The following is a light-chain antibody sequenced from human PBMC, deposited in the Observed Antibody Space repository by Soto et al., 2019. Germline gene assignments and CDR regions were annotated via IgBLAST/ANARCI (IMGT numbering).Light chain of an antibody. CDR2: EVI. V-gene: IGLV2-14*01. J-gene: IGLJ1*01. Sequence: QPASVSGSPGQSITISCTGTSSDVGGYEYVSWYQQYPGKAPKLMIYEVIDRPAGAPRRFSGSKSGNTASLTITGLQAEDEADYYCSSYRTGGSYVFGTGTKLTVL. CDR3: SSYRTGGSYV. CDR1: SSDVGGYEY.